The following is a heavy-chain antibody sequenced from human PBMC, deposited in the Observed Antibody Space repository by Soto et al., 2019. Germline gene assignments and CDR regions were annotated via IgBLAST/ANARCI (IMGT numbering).Heavy chain of an antibody. D-gene: IGHD2-15*01. V-gene: IGHV3-15*07. CDR2: IKTRSEGEAT. CDR1: DFSISNAW. J-gene: IGHJ6*02. Sequence: EVQLVESGGGLVKPGGSLRLSCAASDFSISNAWMNWVRQAPGKGLEWVGRIKTRSEGEATDYAAPLKDRFTISRDDSKYTLFLHMNSLKTEDTAVYYCTTGSVEGVWGQGATVIVSS. CDR3: TTGSVEGV.